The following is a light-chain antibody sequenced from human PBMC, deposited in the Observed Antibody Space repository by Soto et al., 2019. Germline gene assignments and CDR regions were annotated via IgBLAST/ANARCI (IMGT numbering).Light chain of an antibody. Sequence: EIVLTQSPATLSLSPGERVILSCGASQSVSSYLNWYQQKPGQAPRLLIYDAFNRATGIPARFSGSGSGTDFTLTISSLEPEDFAVYYCQHRINWPLTFGGGTKLEIK. CDR3: QHRINWPLT. J-gene: IGKJ4*01. CDR1: QSVSSY. CDR2: DAF. V-gene: IGKV3-11*01.